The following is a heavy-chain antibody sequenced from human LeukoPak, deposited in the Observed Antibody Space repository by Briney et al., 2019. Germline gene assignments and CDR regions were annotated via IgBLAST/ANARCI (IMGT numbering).Heavy chain of an antibody. CDR1: GFTFSSYW. J-gene: IGHJ4*02. D-gene: IGHD1-7*01. V-gene: IGHV3-7*01. CDR3: ARYRYNWNLIPYYFDY. Sequence: GGSLRLSCEVSGFTFSSYWMTWVRQAPGKGLEWVANIKQDGSEKYYVDSVKGRFTISRDNAKNSLYLQMNSLRAEDTAVYYCARYRYNWNLIPYYFDYWGQGTLVTVSS. CDR2: IKQDGSEK.